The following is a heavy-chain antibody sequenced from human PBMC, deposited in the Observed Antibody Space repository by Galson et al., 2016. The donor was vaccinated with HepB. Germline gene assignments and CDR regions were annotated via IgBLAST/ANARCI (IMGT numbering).Heavy chain of an antibody. D-gene: IGHD2-2*01. V-gene: IGHV4-59*01. J-gene: IGHJ6*02. CDR2: IYYSGST. Sequence: LSLTCTVSGGSIRTYYWSWIRQPPGKELEWIGHIYYSGSTNYNPSLMSRVTISVDTSKNQLSLTMSSVTDADPAVYYCARDRILVGRYCTRTGCSDGMDVWGQGTTVTVSS. CDR3: ARDRILVGRYCTRTGCSDGMDV. CDR1: GGSIRTYY.